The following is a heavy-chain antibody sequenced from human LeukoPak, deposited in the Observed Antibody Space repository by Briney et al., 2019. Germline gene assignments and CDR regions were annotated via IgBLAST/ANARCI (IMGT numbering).Heavy chain of an antibody. D-gene: IGHD6-13*01. CDR3: ARSIPATENNSDY. CDR2: VHTSGGS. Sequence: SETLSLTCTVSGASISHYYWSWIRQTPERGLEWMGHVHTSGGSTYYPSLKTRLTMSIDTSRSQLSLKLTSVTPEDTAVYFCARSIPATENNSDYWGQGTRVTVYS. J-gene: IGHJ4*02. V-gene: IGHV4-4*09. CDR1: GASISHYY.